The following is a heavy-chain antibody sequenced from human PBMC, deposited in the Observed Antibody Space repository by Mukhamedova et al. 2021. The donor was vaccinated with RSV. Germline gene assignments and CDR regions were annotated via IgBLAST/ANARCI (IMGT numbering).Heavy chain of an antibody. CDR3: ARGVRGYTYDPAGY. CDR2: TNTDESST. D-gene: IGHD5-18*01. Sequence: MHWVRQAPGKGLVWVSYTNTDESSTSHADSVKGRFTVSRDNAMNTLFLQMNSLRAEDTAVYYCARGVRGYTYDPAGYWGQGTLVTV. V-gene: IGHV3-74*01. J-gene: IGHJ4*02.